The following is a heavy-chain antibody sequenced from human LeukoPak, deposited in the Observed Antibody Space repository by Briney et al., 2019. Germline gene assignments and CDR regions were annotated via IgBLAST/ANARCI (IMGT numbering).Heavy chain of an antibody. CDR1: GYTFTSYG. V-gene: IGHV1-18*01. D-gene: IGHD2-15*01. Sequence: ASVKVSCKASGYTFTSYGISWVRQAPGQGLEWMGWISAYNGNTNYAQKLQGRVTMTRDTSISTAYMELSRPRSDDTAVYYCARDQGTLPYCSGGSCNRDWFDPWGQGTLVTVSS. J-gene: IGHJ5*02. CDR2: ISAYNGNT. CDR3: ARDQGTLPYCSGGSCNRDWFDP.